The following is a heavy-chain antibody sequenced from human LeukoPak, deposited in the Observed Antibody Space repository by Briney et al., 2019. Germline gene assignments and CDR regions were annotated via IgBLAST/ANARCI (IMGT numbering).Heavy chain of an antibody. Sequence: PGRSLRLSCAASGFTFSSYAMHWVRQAPGKGLEWVAVISYDGSNKYYAGSVKGRFTISRDNSKNTLYLQMNSLRAEDTAVYYCARESVDSGSYYEDFSSYFDYWGQGTLVTVSS. D-gene: IGHD1-26*01. CDR3: ARESVDSGSYYEDFSSYFDY. CDR1: GFTFSSYA. CDR2: ISYDGSNK. J-gene: IGHJ4*02. V-gene: IGHV3-30-3*01.